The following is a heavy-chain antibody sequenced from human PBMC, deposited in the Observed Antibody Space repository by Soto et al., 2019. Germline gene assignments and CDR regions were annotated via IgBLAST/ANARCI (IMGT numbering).Heavy chain of an antibody. V-gene: IGHV3-21*01. CDR2: ISSSSSYI. J-gene: IGHJ5*02. D-gene: IGHD3-10*01. CDR1: GFTFSSYS. CDR3: VRDTYYYGSGRYSP. Sequence: GGSLRLSCAASGFTFSSYSMYWVRQAPGKGLEWVSSISSSSSYIYYADSVKGRFTISRDNAKNSLYLQMNSLRAEDTAVYYCVRDTYYYGSGRYSPWGQRTLVTVSS.